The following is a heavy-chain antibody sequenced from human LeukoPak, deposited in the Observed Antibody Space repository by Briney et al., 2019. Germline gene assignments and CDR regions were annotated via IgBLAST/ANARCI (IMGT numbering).Heavy chain of an antibody. CDR1: GYTFTSYG. D-gene: IGHD4-23*01. V-gene: IGHV1-18*01. CDR2: ISAYNGDT. Sequence: GASVKVSCKASGYTFTSYGISWVRQAPGQGLEWMAWISAYNGDTNYAQNLQGRVTVTTDTSTSTAHMELRSLRSDDTAVYYCVRQLRWNQYYFDYWGQGTLVTVSS. CDR3: VRQLRWNQYYFDY. J-gene: IGHJ4*02.